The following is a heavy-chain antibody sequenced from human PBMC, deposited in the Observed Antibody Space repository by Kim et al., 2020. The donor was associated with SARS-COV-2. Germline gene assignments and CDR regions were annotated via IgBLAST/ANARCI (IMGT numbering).Heavy chain of an antibody. CDR3: ARGFVVVTAIYDY. D-gene: IGHD2-21*02. Sequence: SETLSLTCAVYGGSFSGYYWSWIRQPPGKGLEWIGEINHSGSTNYNPSLKSRVTISVDTSKNQFSLKLSSVTAADTAVYYCARGFVVVTAIYDYWGQGTLVTVSS. CDR2: INHSGST. J-gene: IGHJ4*02. CDR1: GGSFSGYY. V-gene: IGHV4-34*01.